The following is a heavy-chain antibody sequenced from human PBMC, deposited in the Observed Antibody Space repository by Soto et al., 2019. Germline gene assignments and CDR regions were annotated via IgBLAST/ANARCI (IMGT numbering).Heavy chain of an antibody. V-gene: IGHV1-8*01. CDR1: GYSFTSYD. CDR3: AINEFVRGVIEY. J-gene: IGHJ4*02. Sequence: QVQLVQSGAEVKKPGASVKVSCKASGYSFTSYDFNWVRQATGQGLEWMGWMNPNSGNTGYAQKFQGRVTMTRDTSIGTDYMELNSLTTEDTSVYYCAINEFVRGVIEYWCQGTLVTVSS. CDR2: MNPNSGNT. D-gene: IGHD3-10*02.